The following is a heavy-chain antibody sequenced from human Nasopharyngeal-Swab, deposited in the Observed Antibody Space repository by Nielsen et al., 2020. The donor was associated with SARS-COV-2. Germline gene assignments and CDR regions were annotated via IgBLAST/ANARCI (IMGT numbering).Heavy chain of an antibody. CDR3: AWKSSGWYGSYDY. Sequence: GESPKISCQGSGYSFTSYWIAWVRQMPGKGLEWMGINYPGDSDTRYSPSFQGQVTIAADKSINTAYLQWSSLKASDTAMYYCAWKSSGWYGSYDYWGQGTLVTVSS. V-gene: IGHV5-51*01. D-gene: IGHD6-19*01. J-gene: IGHJ4*02. CDR2: NYPGDSDT. CDR1: GYSFTSYW.